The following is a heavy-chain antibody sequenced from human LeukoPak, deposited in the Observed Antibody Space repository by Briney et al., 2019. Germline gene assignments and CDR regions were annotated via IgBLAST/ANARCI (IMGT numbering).Heavy chain of an antibody. D-gene: IGHD3-10*01. CDR2: IGGSGGGT. Sequence: PGGSLNLSCAASGFTFSSFVMNWVRQAPGKGLEWGSSIGGSGGGTYYADSVKGRFTISRDNSKNTLYLLMNTLRGDDTAVYYCAKISGSGSSHSDSWGQGTLVTVSS. CDR1: GFTFSSFV. CDR3: AKISGSGSSHSDS. V-gene: IGHV3-23*01. J-gene: IGHJ4*02.